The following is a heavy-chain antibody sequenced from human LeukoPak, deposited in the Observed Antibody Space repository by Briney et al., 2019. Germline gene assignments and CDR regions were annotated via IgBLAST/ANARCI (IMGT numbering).Heavy chain of an antibody. CDR3: AKSYWDRFDAFDI. V-gene: IGHV3-23*01. CDR2: ISGGGGST. J-gene: IGHJ3*02. Sequence: GGSLRLSCAASGFTFNNYAMSWVRQIPGKGLEWVSQISGGGGSTDYTDFVKGRFTISRDNSKNTLYLQMNSLTSEDTAVYYCAKSYWDRFDAFDIWGQGTMVTVSS. CDR1: GFTFNNYA. D-gene: IGHD3-10*01.